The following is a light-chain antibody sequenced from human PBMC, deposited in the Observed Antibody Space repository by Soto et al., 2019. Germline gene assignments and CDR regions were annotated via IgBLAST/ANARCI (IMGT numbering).Light chain of an antibody. CDR2: DVS. CDR1: SSEVGGYNY. V-gene: IGLV2-14*01. CDR3: SSYTSSSTLVV. J-gene: IGLJ2*01. Sequence: QSVLTQPASVSGSPGQSITLSCTGTSSEVGGYNYVSWYQQHPGKAPKLMIYDVSNRPSGVSNRFSGSKSGNTASLTISGLQAEDEADYYCSSYTSSSTLVVFGGGTKLTVL.